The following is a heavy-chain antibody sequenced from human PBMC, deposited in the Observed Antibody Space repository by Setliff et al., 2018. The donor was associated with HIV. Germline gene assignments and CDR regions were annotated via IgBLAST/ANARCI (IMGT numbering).Heavy chain of an antibody. D-gene: IGHD3-9*01. CDR2: IYYSGST. V-gene: IGHV4-39*01. J-gene: IGHJ4*02. CDR3: ARHDAYYDFLTYYYPRYYFDN. CDR1: GGSISSSSFY. Sequence: PSETLSLTCNVSGGSISSSSFYWGWIRQSPGKGLEWIGSIYYSGSTYYNPSLKSRVTLSIDTSKNQFSLRLSSVTAADTAVYYCARHDAYYDFLTYYYPRYYFDNWGQRTRVTVS.